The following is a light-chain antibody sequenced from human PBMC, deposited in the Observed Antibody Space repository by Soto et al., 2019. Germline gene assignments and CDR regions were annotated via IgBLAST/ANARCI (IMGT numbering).Light chain of an antibody. CDR1: QSVSSNS. J-gene: IGKJ1*01. CDR3: QQYGRSPLT. V-gene: IGKV3-20*01. Sequence: EVVLTQSPGTLSLSPGERATLSCRASQSVSSNSLAWYQQKPGQAPRLLIYAASSRATGIPDGFSGSGSGTDFTLTMSRLEPEDFAVYYCQQYGRSPLTFGQGTKVEIK. CDR2: AAS.